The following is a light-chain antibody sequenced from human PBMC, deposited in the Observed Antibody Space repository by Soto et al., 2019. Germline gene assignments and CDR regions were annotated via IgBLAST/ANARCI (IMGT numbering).Light chain of an antibody. CDR2: GAS. CDR1: QSVSSSY. CDR3: QQYGSSPLWT. V-gene: IGKV3-20*01. J-gene: IGKJ1*01. Sequence: EIVLTQSPGTLSLSPGERATLSCRASQSVSSSYLAWYQQKPGQAPRLLIYGASSRATGIPDRFSGSGSGTDFTLTIRRLEPEDFTVYYCQQYGSSPLWTFGQGTKGDIK.